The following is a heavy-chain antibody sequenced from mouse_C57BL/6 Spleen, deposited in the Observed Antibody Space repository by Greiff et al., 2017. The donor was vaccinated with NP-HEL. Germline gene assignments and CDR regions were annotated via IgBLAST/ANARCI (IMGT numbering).Heavy chain of an antibody. D-gene: IGHD2-2*01. CDR2: IYPSDSET. CDR1: GYTFTSYW. CDR3: ARRGMVTTEWVYFDY. V-gene: IGHV1-61*01. Sequence: QVQLQQPGAELVRPGSSVKLSCKASGYTFTSYWMDWVKQRPGQGLEWIGNIYPSDSETHYNQKFKDKATLTVDKSSSTDYMQLSSLTSEGSAVYYCARRGMVTTEWVYFDYWGQGTTLTVSS. J-gene: IGHJ2*01.